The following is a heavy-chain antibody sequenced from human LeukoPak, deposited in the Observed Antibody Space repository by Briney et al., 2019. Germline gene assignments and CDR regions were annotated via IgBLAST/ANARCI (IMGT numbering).Heavy chain of an antibody. Sequence: PGGSLRLSCAASGFIFSRYSMNWVRQTPGRGLEWVASISSSSNYMYYTDSVKGRFTISRDNSKNTLYLQMNSLRAEDTAVYYCARDLAKAFDYWGQGTLVTVSS. CDR2: ISSSSNYM. D-gene: IGHD5-12*01. V-gene: IGHV3-21*01. CDR1: GFIFSRYS. J-gene: IGHJ4*02. CDR3: ARDLAKAFDY.